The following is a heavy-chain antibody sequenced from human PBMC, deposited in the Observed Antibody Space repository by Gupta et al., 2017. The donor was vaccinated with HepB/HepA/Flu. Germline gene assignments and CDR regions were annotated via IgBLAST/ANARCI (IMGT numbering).Heavy chain of an antibody. J-gene: IGHJ4*02. CDR1: WFTLSREP. CDR3: AKGIVVVPAAIPPHFDY. D-gene: IGHD2-2*01. Sequence: EVQLLESVGGLVQRGGSLSLSCAVSWFTLSREPMTWVRQSPGKGLEWVSAISGSGGSTYYADSVKGRFTIASDNSKNTLYLQMNSLRAEDTAVYYFAKGIVVVPAAIPPHFDYWGQGTLVTVSS. V-gene: IGHV3-23*01. CDR2: ISGSGGST.